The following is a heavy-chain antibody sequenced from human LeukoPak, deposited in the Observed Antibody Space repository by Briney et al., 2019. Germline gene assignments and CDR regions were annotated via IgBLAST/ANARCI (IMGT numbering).Heavy chain of an antibody. J-gene: IGHJ3*02. Sequence: ESGPTLVKPTQTLTPTCTFSGFSLSTSGVGVGRIRQPPGKALEWLAFIYWDDDKRYSPSLESRLTITKDTFKNQVVLTMTNMDPVDTATYYCAHSEDYYGSVDAFDIWGQGTMVTVSS. CDR1: GFSLSTSGVG. D-gene: IGHD3-10*01. CDR2: IYWDDDK. V-gene: IGHV2-5*02. CDR3: AHSEDYYGSVDAFDI.